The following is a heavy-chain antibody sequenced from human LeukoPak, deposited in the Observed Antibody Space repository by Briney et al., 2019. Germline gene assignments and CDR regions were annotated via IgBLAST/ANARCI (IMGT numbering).Heavy chain of an antibody. Sequence: ASVKVSCKASGYTFTGYYMHWVRQAPGQGLEWMGWINPNSGGTNYAQKFQGRVTMTRDTSISTAYMELSRLRSDDTAVYYCARDIAVAGHGDYSYYYMDVWGKGTTVTVSS. D-gene: IGHD6-19*01. CDR3: ARDIAVAGHGDYSYYYMDV. V-gene: IGHV1-2*02. CDR1: GYTFTGYY. CDR2: INPNSGGT. J-gene: IGHJ6*03.